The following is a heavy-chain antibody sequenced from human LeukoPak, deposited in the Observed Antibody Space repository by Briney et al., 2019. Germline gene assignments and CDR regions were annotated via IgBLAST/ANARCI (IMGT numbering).Heavy chain of an antibody. CDR2: MNPHSGKT. J-gene: IGHJ1*01. V-gene: IGHV1-8*02. D-gene: IGHD2-15*01. CDR1: GYTFTDYD. Sequence: ASVQVSCKASGYTFTDYDINWVRQAAGQGLEWMGWMNPHSGKTASPQKFQGRVNMTRDTSINTAYMELSSLTSEDTAVYYCARGGTPGVVDTRYFQHWGQGTLVTVSS. CDR3: ARGGTPGVVDTRYFQH.